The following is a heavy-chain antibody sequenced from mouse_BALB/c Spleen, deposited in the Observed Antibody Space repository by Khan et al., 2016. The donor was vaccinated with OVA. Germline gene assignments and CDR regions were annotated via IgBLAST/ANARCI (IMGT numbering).Heavy chain of an antibody. CDR3: ARDFHYYGSRGAMDN. J-gene: IGHJ4*01. Sequence: QIQLVQSGAELARPGASVKMSCKASGYTFTSYTMHWVKQRPGQGLEWIGYIIPSTVYTNYNQKFKDKATLTAEKSSSTAYMQLSSLTSEDSAVYYCARDFHYYGSRGAMDNWGQGTSVTVSS. D-gene: IGHD1-1*01. CDR2: IIPSTVYT. CDR1: GYTFTSYT. V-gene: IGHV1-4*01.